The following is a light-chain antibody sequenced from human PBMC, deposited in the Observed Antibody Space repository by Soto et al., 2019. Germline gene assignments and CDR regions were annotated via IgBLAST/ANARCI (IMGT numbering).Light chain of an antibody. V-gene: IGLV2-14*01. Sequence: QSVLTQPASVSGSPRQSITISCTGTSSDVGGYNYVSWYQQYPGKAPKLMIYEVSNRPSGVSNRFSGSKSGNTASLTISGLQAEDEADYYCSSYASSRDVFFGGGTKVTVL. CDR1: SSDVGGYNY. CDR3: SSYASSRDVF. J-gene: IGLJ2*01. CDR2: EVS.